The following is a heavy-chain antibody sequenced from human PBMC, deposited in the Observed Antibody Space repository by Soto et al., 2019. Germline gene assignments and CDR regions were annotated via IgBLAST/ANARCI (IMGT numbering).Heavy chain of an antibody. J-gene: IGHJ5*02. V-gene: IGHV4-59*01. CDR2: IYYSGCT. Sequence: NPSETLSLTCTVSGGSISSYYWSWIRQPPGKGLEWIGYIYYSGCTNYNPSLKSRDTISVDTSKNQFSLKLSSVTAADTAVYYCARLDYDFWSGYYGPYNWFDPWGQGTRVTVSS. D-gene: IGHD3-3*01. CDR3: ARLDYDFWSGYYGPYNWFDP. CDR1: GGSISSYY.